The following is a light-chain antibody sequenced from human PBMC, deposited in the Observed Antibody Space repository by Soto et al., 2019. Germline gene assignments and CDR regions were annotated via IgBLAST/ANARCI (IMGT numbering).Light chain of an antibody. CDR3: QQYGSSPPWT. J-gene: IGKJ1*01. Sequence: EIVLTQSPGTLSLSPGEGATLSCRASESVGTNYLAWYQQKPGQAPRLLIYSASSRATGIPDRFSGSGSGTDFTLTISRLETEDFAVYYCQQYGSSPPWTFGQGTKVDIK. CDR1: ESVGTNY. V-gene: IGKV3-20*01. CDR2: SAS.